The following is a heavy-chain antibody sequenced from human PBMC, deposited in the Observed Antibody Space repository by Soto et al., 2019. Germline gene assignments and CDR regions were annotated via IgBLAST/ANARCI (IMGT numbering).Heavy chain of an antibody. J-gene: IGHJ4*02. CDR2: INQDGSEK. CDR3: ARERVAAVTAFDY. V-gene: IGHV3-7*03. Sequence: PGGSLRLSCAASGFTFNSHWMSWVRQAPGKGLEWVAHINQDGSEKYYVDSVKGRFSISRDNAKNSLFLQMNSLRADDTAVYYCARERVAAVTAFDYWGQGTLVTVSS. CDR1: GFTFNSHW. D-gene: IGHD6-13*01.